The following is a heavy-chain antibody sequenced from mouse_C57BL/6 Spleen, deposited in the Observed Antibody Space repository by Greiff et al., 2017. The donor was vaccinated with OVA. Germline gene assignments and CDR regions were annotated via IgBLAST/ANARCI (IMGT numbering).Heavy chain of an antibody. J-gene: IGHJ4*01. CDR2: ISDGGSYT. CDR1: GFTFSSYA. Sequence: EVKLVESGGGLVKPGGSLKLSCAASGFTFSSYAMSWVRQTPEKRLEWVATISDGGSYTYYPDNVKGRFTISRDNAKNNLYLQMSHLKSEDTAMYYCARDHGAPYAMDYWGQGTSVTVSS. CDR3: ARDHGAPYAMDY. V-gene: IGHV5-4*01.